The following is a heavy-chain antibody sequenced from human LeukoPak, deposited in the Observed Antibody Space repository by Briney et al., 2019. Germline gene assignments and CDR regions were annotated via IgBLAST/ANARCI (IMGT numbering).Heavy chain of an antibody. J-gene: IGHJ4*02. CDR2: IWYDGSNK. CDR1: GFTFSSYG. V-gene: IGHV3-33*01. D-gene: IGHD6-19*01. Sequence: GGSLRLSCAASGFTFSSYGMHLVRQAPGKGLEWVAVIWYDGSNKYYADSVKGRFTISRDNSKNTLYLQMNSLRAEDTAVYYCARDYAAVAGAFDYWGQGTLVTVSS. CDR3: ARDYAAVAGAFDY.